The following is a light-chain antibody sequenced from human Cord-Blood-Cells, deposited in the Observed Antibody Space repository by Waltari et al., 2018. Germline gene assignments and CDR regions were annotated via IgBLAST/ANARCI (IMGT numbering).Light chain of an antibody. CDR2: EVS. CDR3: SSYAGSNNWV. V-gene: IGLV2-8*01. J-gene: IGLJ3*02. CDR1: SSDVGGYNY. Sequence: QSALTQPPSASGSPGQSVTISCTGTSSDVGGYNYASWYPQHPGNAPNLMIYEVSKRPSGVPDRFSGSKSGNTASLTVSGLQAEDEADYYCSSYAGSNNWVFGGGTKLTVL.